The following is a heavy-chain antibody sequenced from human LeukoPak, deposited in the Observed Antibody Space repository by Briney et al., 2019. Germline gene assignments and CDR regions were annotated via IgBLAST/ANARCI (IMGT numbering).Heavy chain of an antibody. CDR3: ARGSSGIRPRTYYYDSSGSFFDY. D-gene: IGHD3-22*01. V-gene: IGHV4-61*02. CDR2: IYPSGST. CDR1: GGSISCGSYY. Sequence: SETLSLTCSVSGGSISCGSYYWSWIHQPAGKGLEWIGRIYPSGSTNYNPSLMSRVTISVDTSKNQFSLKLSSVTAADTGVYYCARGSSGIRPRTYYYDSSGSFFDYWGQGTLVTVSS. J-gene: IGHJ4*02.